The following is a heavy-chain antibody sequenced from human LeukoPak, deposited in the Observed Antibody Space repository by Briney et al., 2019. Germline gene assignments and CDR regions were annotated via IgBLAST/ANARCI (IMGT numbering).Heavy chain of an antibody. CDR2: IYSGGST. J-gene: IGHJ5*02. V-gene: IGHV3-53*01. D-gene: IGHD2-15*01. Sequence: GGSLRLSCAASGFTVSSNYMSWVRQAPGKGLEWVSVIYSGGSTYYADSVKGRFTISRDDAKNMLFLQMNSLRAEDTAVYYCVRGGPSTWSWGQGTLVTVSS. CDR1: GFTVSSNY. CDR3: VRGGPSTWS.